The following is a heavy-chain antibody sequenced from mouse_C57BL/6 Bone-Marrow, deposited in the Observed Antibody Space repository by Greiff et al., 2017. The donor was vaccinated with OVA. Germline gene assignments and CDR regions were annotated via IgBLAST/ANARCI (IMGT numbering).Heavy chain of an antibody. CDR1: GYTFTSYW. D-gene: IGHD3-2*01. Sequence: QVQLKQPGAELVKPGASVKLSCKASGYTFTSYWMHWVKQRPGQGLEWIGMIHPNSGSTNYNEKFKSKATLTVDNSSSTAYMQLSSLTSEDSAVYYCARGKDSYYFDYWGQGTTLTVSS. CDR2: IHPNSGST. V-gene: IGHV1-64*01. J-gene: IGHJ2*01. CDR3: ARGKDSYYFDY.